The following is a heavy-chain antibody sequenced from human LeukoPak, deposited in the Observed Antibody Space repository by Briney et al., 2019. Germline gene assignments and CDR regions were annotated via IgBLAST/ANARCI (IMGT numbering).Heavy chain of an antibody. Sequence: SVKVSRKASGGTFSSYAISWVRQAPGQGLEWMGGIIPIFGTANYAQKFQGRVTITADESTSTAYMELSSLRSEDTAVYYCARKYYYGSGSYFGFDPWGQGTLVTVSS. J-gene: IGHJ5*02. CDR1: GGTFSSYA. D-gene: IGHD3-10*01. V-gene: IGHV1-69*13. CDR3: ARKYYYGSGSYFGFDP. CDR2: IIPIFGTA.